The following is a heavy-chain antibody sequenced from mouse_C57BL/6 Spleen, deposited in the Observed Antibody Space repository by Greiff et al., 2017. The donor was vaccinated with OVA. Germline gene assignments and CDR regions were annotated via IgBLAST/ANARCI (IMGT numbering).Heavy chain of an antibody. J-gene: IGHJ4*01. Sequence: QVQLKQPGAELVKPGASVKLSCKASGYTFTSYWMHWVKQRPGQGLEWIGMIHPNSGSTNYNEKFKSKATLTVDKSSSTAYMQLSSLTSEDSAVYYCGRREGGTSYYYGMDYWGQGTSVTVSS. CDR3: GRREGGTSYYYGMDY. CDR1: GYTFTSYW. V-gene: IGHV1-64*01. CDR2: IHPNSGST. D-gene: IGHD5-1*01.